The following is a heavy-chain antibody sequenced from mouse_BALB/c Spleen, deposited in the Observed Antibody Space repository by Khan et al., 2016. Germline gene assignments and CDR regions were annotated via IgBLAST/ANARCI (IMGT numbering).Heavy chain of an antibody. CDR2: INTNTGEP. J-gene: IGHJ3*01. V-gene: IGHV9-3*02. CDR1: GYTFTNYG. CDR3: AEDYYERNWFAY. Sequence: QIQLVQSGPELKKPGETVKISCKASGYTFTNYGMNWVKQAPGKGLKWMGWINTNTGEPTYADEFKGRFAFSLDTSASTASLQINNFKKEDTATYICAEDYYERNWFAYWGHGTLVTVSA. D-gene: IGHD1-1*01.